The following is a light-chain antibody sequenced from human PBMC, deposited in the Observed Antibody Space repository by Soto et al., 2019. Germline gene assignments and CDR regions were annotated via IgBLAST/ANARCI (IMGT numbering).Light chain of an antibody. Sequence: QSVLTQPASVSWSPGQSITISCTGTSSDVGSVYNYVSWYQQHPGKAPKLMIYDVSNRPSGVSDRFSGSKSGNTASLIISRLQAEDDAGYYWCSFTSASTYVFGTGIKVTVL. CDR3: CSFTSASTYV. V-gene: IGLV2-14*03. J-gene: IGLJ1*01. CDR2: DVS. CDR1: SSDVGSVYNY.